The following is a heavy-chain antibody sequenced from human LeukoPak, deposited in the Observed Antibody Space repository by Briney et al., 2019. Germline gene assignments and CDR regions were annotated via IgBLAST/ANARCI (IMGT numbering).Heavy chain of an antibody. CDR1: GFTFDDYA. D-gene: IGHD2-21*02. V-gene: IGHV3-9*01. J-gene: IGHJ3*02. Sequence: GGSLRLSCAASGFTFDDYAMHWVRQAPGKGLEWVSGISWNSGSIGYADSVKGRFTISRDNAKNSLYLQMNSLRAEDTALYYCAKGLAYCGGDCYGDAFDIWGQGTMVTVSS. CDR3: AKGLAYCGGDCYGDAFDI. CDR2: ISWNSGSI.